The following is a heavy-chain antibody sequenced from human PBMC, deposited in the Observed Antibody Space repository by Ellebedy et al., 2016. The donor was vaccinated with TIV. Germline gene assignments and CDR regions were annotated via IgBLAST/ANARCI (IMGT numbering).Heavy chain of an antibody. D-gene: IGHD2-15*01. Sequence: GSLRLSXAVYGGSFSGYYWSWIRQPPGKGLEWIGEINHSGSTNYNPSLKSRVTISVDTSKNQFSLKLSSVTAADTAVYYCARERSKSLDYWGQGTLVTVSS. CDR3: ARERSKSLDY. CDR2: INHSGST. J-gene: IGHJ4*02. CDR1: GGSFSGYY. V-gene: IGHV4-34*01.